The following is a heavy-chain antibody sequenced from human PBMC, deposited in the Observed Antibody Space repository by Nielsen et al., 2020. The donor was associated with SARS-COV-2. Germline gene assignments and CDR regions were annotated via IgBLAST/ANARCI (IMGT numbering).Heavy chain of an antibody. J-gene: IGHJ6*02. CDR2: ISSNGGST. D-gene: IGHD6-19*01. CDR3: ASDTVAGTWGGFGYYYGMDV. V-gene: IGHV3-64*04. CDR1: GFTFSSYA. Sequence: GESLKISCSASGFTFSSYAMHWVRQAPGKGLEYVSAISSNGGSTYYADSVKGRFTISRDNSKNTLYLQMNSLRAEDTAVYYCASDTVAGTWGGFGYYYGMDVWGQGTTVTVSS.